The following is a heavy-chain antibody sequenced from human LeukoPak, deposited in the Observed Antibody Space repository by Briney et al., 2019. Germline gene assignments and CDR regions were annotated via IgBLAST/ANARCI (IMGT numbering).Heavy chain of an antibody. CDR1: GFTFSSYV. CDR3: ARDQQEGNGGGSYFVNYYYYGMDV. Sequence: GGSLRLSCAASGFTFSSYVMHWVRQAPGKGLEWVAVIWYDGSNKYYADSVKGRFTISRDNSKNTLYLQMNSLRAEDTAVYYCARDQQEGNGGGSYFVNYYYYGMDVWGQGTTVTASS. CDR2: IWYDGSNK. D-gene: IGHD1-26*01. J-gene: IGHJ6*02. V-gene: IGHV3-33*01.